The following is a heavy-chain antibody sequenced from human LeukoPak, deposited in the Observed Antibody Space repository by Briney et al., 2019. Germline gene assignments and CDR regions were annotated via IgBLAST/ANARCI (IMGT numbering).Heavy chain of an antibody. D-gene: IGHD6-19*01. J-gene: IGHJ4*02. CDR2: IYYSGST. V-gene: IGHV4-59*01. CDR3: ARGSGWNTDFDY. Sequence: SETLSLTCTVSGDSISSYYWSWIRQPPGKGLEWIGYIYYSGSTNYNPSLKSRVTISVDTSKYQFSLKLSSVTAADTAVYYCARGSGWNTDFDYWGQGTLVTVSS. CDR1: GDSISSYY.